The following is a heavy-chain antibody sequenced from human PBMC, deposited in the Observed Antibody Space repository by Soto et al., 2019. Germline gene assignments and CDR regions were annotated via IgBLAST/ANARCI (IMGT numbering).Heavy chain of an antibody. D-gene: IGHD2-15*01. CDR2: INAGNGNT. J-gene: IGHJ4*02. V-gene: IGHV1-3*01. CDR1: GNTLTNYA. Sequence: ASVKVSREASGNTLTNYAMHLGRQAPGQRLEWMGRINAGNGNTKYAQKFQGRVTITRDTSTSTVYMELSSLRSEDTAVYYCARQYCSGGSCYTLDYWGQGTLVTVSS. CDR3: ARQYCSGGSCYTLDY.